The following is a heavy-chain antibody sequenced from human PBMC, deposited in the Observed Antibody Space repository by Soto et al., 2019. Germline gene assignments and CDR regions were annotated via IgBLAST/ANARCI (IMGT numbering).Heavy chain of an antibody. Sequence: GASVKVSCKASGYTFTSYYMHWVRQAPGQGLEWMGIINPSGGSTSYAQRFQGRVTMTRDTSTSTVYMELSSLRSEDTAVYYCARGGPSGSSSYIRRDYYYVMDVWGQGTTVTVSS. J-gene: IGHJ6*02. CDR3: ARGGPSGSSSYIRRDYYYVMDV. CDR1: GYTFTSYY. V-gene: IGHV1-46*01. CDR2: INPSGGST. D-gene: IGHD6-6*01.